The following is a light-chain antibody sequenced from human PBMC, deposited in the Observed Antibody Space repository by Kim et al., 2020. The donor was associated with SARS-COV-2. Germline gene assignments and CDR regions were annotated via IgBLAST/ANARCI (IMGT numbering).Light chain of an antibody. CDR1: SSDVGSYNR. J-gene: IGLJ2*01. CDR3: SSYTSIQRV. V-gene: IGLV2-18*02. Sequence: QSALTQPPSVSGSPGQSVTISCTGTSSDVGSYNRVSWYQQPPGTAPKLMIYEVSNRPSGVPDRFSGSKSGNTASLTISGLQAEDEADYYCSSYTSIQRVFGGGTQLTVL. CDR2: EVS.